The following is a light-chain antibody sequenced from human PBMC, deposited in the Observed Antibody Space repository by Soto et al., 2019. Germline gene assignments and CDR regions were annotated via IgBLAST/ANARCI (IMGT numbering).Light chain of an antibody. CDR2: GSS. V-gene: IGKV3-20*01. CDR1: QSVSSSY. Sequence: EIVLAQSPGTLSLSPGERATLSCRASQSVSSSYFAWYQQKPGQAPSLLIYGSSNRATGIPDRFSGSGSGTDFTLTISRLEPEDFAVYYCQQYGGSPRTFGQGTRLEIK. J-gene: IGKJ5*01. CDR3: QQYGGSPRT.